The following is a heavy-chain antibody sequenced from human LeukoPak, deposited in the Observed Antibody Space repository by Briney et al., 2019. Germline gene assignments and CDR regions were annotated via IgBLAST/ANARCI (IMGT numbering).Heavy chain of an antibody. CDR2: IYYSGST. CDR3: ASTGANDFWSGYSRFDY. Sequence: SETLSLTCTVSGVPISSYYWSWIRQPPGKGLEWIGYIYYSGSTKYNPSLKSRLTISADTNNNHFPLKPSSVTAADTAVLYYASTGANDFWSGYSRFDYGAEEP. D-gene: IGHD3-3*01. CDR1: GVPISSYY. V-gene: IGHV4-59*01. J-gene: IGHJ4*01.